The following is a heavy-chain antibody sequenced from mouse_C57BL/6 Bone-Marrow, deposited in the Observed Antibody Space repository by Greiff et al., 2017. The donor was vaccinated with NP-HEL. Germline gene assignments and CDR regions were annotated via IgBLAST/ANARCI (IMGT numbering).Heavy chain of an antibody. D-gene: IGHD1-1*01. Sequence: EVKLMESGAELVRPGASVKLSCTASGFNIKDDYMHWVKQRPEQGLEWIGWIDPENGDTEYASKFQGKATITADTSSNTAYLQLSSLTSEDTAVYYCTSDGSSNYWGQGTTLTVSS. V-gene: IGHV14-4*01. CDR1: GFNIKDDY. CDR2: IDPENGDT. CDR3: TSDGSSNY. J-gene: IGHJ2*01.